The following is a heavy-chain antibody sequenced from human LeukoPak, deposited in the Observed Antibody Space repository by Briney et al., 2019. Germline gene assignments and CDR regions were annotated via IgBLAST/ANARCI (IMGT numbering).Heavy chain of an antibody. CDR1: GFTFSSYS. J-gene: IGHJ4*02. CDR2: IGTSSSYI. D-gene: IGHD3-3*01. Sequence: GGSLRLSCAASGFTFSSYSMNWVRQAPGEGLEWVSSIGTSSSYIYYADSLKGRFTISRDNAKNSLYLQVNSLRAEDTAVYYCARVGVIWSGYYTTFFDYWGQGTLVTVSS. V-gene: IGHV3-21*01. CDR3: ARVGVIWSGYYTTFFDY.